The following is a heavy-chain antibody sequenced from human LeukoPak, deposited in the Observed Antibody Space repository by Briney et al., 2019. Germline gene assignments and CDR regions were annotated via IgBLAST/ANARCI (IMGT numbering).Heavy chain of an antibody. CDR3: ARGWDTIFGVVIIPYYYYYGMDV. CDR2: IYHSGST. CDR1: GGSISSGGYS. J-gene: IGHJ6*02. Sequence: PSQTLSLTCAVSGGSISSGGYSWSWIRQPPGKGLEWIGYIYHSGSTYYNPSLKSRVTISVDTSKNQFSLKLSSVTAADTAVYYCARGWDTIFGVVIIPYYYYYGMDVWGQGATVTVSS. V-gene: IGHV4-30-2*01. D-gene: IGHD3-3*01.